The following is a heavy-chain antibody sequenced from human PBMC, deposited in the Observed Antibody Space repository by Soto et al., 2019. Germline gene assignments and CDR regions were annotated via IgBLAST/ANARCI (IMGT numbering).Heavy chain of an antibody. V-gene: IGHV4-31*03. Sequence: SETLSLTCSVSGGSITSGGYYWSWIRQHPGKGLEWIGYIYHSGSTHYNPSLKSRLTMSVDTSKNQFSLKLSSVTAADTAIYYCARLRLDSAYHDYWGQGTLVTVSS. CDR1: GGSITSGGYY. D-gene: IGHD3-16*01. CDR3: ARLRLDSAYHDY. J-gene: IGHJ4*02. CDR2: IYHSGST.